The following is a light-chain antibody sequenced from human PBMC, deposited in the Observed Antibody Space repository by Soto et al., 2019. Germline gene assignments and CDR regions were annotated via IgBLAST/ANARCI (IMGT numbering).Light chain of an antibody. CDR1: QSVSSN. Sequence: EIVMTQSSATLSVSPGERASHSCRASQSVSSNLAWYQQKPGQAPRLLIYGASTRATGIPARFSGSGSGTEFTLTISSLQSEDFAVYYCQQYNNSPITFGQGTRLEI. J-gene: IGKJ5*01. CDR3: QQYNNSPIT. V-gene: IGKV3-15*01. CDR2: GAS.